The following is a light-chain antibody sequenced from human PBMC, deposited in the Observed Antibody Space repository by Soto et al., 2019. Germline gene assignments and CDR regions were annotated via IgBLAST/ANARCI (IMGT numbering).Light chain of an antibody. CDR3: SSYTSSSTLGV. Sequence: QSVLTQPASVSGSPGQSITISCTGTSSDVGGYNYDSWYQQHPGKAPKLMIYDVSNRPSGVSNRFSGSKSGNTASLTISGLQAEDEADYYCSSYTSSSTLGVFGGGTPLTVL. CDR2: DVS. CDR1: SSDVGGYNY. J-gene: IGLJ2*01. V-gene: IGLV2-14*01.